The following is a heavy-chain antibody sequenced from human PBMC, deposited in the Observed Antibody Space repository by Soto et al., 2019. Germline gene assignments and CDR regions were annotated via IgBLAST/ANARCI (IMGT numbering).Heavy chain of an antibody. CDR3: AREYSSSSYYYYGIDV. D-gene: IGHD6-6*01. J-gene: IGHJ6*02. Sequence: GGSLRLSCAASGFTFSSYWMSWVRQAPGKGLEWVANIKQDGSEKYYVDSVKGRFTISRDNAKNSLYLQMNSLRAEDTAVYYCAREYSSSSYYYYGIDVWGQGTTVTVSS. CDR2: IKQDGSEK. CDR1: GFTFSSYW. V-gene: IGHV3-7*01.